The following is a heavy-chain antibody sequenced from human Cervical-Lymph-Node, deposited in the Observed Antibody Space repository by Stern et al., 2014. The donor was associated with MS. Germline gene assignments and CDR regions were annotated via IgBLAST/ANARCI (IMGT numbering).Heavy chain of an antibody. J-gene: IGHJ4*02. Sequence: VQLQESGVEVKKPGESLKISCKGSGYTFSNYWIAWVRQMPGKGLEWMGIIYPGDSDTRYSPSFQGHVTISADKSIDTAYLQWSSLEASDTAIYYCARRSGIHNPLDYWGQGTLVTVSS. CDR3: ARRSGIHNPLDY. CDR2: IYPGDSDT. CDR1: GYTFSNYW. D-gene: IGHD3-3*01. V-gene: IGHV5-51*03.